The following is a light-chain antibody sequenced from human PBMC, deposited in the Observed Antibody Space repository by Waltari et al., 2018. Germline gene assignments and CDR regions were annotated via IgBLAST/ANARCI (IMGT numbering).Light chain of an antibody. J-gene: IGKJ5*01. Sequence: IQLTQSPSSLSASVGDSVTITCRASQGISSYLAWYQQKPGKAPTLLIDGASTLQSGVPSRFSGSGSGTDFTLTINSLQPEDFATYYCQQLNSYLTFGQGTRLEIK. CDR1: QGISSY. CDR2: GAS. V-gene: IGKV1-9*01. CDR3: QQLNSYLT.